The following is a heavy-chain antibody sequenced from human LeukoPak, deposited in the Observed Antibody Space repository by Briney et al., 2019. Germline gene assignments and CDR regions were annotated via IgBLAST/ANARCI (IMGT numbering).Heavy chain of an antibody. CDR2: MYHRGTS. J-gene: IGHJ4*02. D-gene: IGHD3-16*01. CDR1: GYSITSGFY. V-gene: IGHV4-38-2*02. Sequence: SETLSLTCTVSGYSITSGFYWGWIRQSPGKGLEWIGSMYHRGTSYYNPSLKSRVTISVDTSKNQFSLKLSSVTAADTAVYYCARDVLMITFGGVKPHYFDYWGQGTLVTVSS. CDR3: ARDVLMITFGGVKPHYFDY.